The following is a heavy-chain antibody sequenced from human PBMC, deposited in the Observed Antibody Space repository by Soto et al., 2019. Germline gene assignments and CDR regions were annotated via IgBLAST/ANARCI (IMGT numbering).Heavy chain of an antibody. V-gene: IGHV1-18*01. J-gene: IGHJ4*02. Sequence: QVQLVQSGAEVKKPGASVKVSCKASGYTFTSYGISWVRQAPGQGLEWMGWISAYNGNTNYAQKLQGRLTMTTDPSTSTAYMELRSLRSDDTAVYYCARDHSITMVRGGLYPFDYWGQGTLVTVSS. CDR3: ARDHSITMVRGGLYPFDY. CDR1: GYTFTSYG. CDR2: ISAYNGNT. D-gene: IGHD3-10*01.